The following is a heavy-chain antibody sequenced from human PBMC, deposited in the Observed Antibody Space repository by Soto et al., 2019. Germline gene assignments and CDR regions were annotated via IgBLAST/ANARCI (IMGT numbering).Heavy chain of an antibody. CDR1: GVAFSSYA. Sequence: SLLLSCAASGVAFSSYAISCVRQAPGPGLEWVSAISGSGGSTYYADSVKGWFTISRDNSKNTLYLQMNSLRAEDTAVYYCAKGNYYDSGGYYPFDYWGQGTLVTVSS. D-gene: IGHD3-22*01. V-gene: IGHV3-23*01. CDR2: ISGSGGST. CDR3: AKGNYYDSGGYYPFDY. J-gene: IGHJ4*02.